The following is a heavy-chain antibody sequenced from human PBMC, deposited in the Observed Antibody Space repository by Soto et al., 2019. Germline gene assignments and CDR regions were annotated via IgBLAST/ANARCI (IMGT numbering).Heavy chain of an antibody. V-gene: IGHV3-7*01. CDR2: IKQDGSEQ. J-gene: IGHJ4*02. CDR1: GFIFSNYW. D-gene: IGHD5-12*01. CDR3: ARLIVATIGGFDS. Sequence: GGSLRLSCTASGFIFSNYWMSWVRQAPGKGLEWVANIKQDGSEQYYVDSVKGRFTFSRDNAKNSLLLQMNSLRAEDTAVYYCARLIVATIGGFDSWGQGTLVTVSS.